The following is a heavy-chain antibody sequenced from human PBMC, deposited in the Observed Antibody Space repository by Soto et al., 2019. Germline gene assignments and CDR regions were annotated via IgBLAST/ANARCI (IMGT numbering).Heavy chain of an antibody. CDR1: GGTFNRYS. D-gene: IGHD2-2*01. CDR3: ATFYEGDCTTTTCYGDFDY. V-gene: IGHV1-69*02. Sequence: QVHLVQAGAEVKKPGSAVKFSCRASGGTFNRYSISWVRQAPGQGREGMGRIIPMFGITNYAQKFQGRVMITADKSANTDYMEVSGLRSEDTAMYYCATFYEGDCTTTTCYGDFDYWGQGTLVTVSS. CDR2: IIPMFGIT. J-gene: IGHJ4*02.